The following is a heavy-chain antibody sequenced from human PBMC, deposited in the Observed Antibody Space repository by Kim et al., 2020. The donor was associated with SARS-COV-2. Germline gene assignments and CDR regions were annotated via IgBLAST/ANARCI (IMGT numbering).Heavy chain of an antibody. J-gene: IGHJ3*02. CDR3: ARDDGERRRMGGYSYGKGLLAFDI. CDR2: ISYDGSNK. D-gene: IGHD5-18*01. Sequence: GGSLRLSCAASGFTFSSYAMHWVRQAPGKGLEWVAVISYDGSNKYYADSVKGRFTISRDNSKNTLYLQMNSLRAEDTAVYYCARDDGERRRMGGYSYGKGLLAFDIWGQGTMVTVSS. CDR1: GFTFSSYA. V-gene: IGHV3-30*04.